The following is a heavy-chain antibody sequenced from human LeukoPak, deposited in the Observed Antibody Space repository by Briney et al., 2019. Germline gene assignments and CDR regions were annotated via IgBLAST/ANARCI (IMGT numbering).Heavy chain of an antibody. D-gene: IGHD5-18*01. J-gene: IGHJ5*02. Sequence: SETLSLTCSVSVVSISSYYWSWIRQPPGKGREWIGYTYYGGSNNYTTRLKSRVTISVDTSNTKFTLKMSSVTAADTAVSYCARGGGYSYGHNWFDPWGQGTVVPVSS. CDR3: ARGGGYSYGHNWFDP. V-gene: IGHV4-59*01. CDR2: TYYGGSN. CDR1: VVSISSYY.